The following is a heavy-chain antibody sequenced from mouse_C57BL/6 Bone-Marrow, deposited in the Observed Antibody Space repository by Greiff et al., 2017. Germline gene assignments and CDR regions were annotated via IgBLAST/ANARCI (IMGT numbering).Heavy chain of an antibody. Sequence: VQLQQPGAELVRPGTSVKLSCKASGYTFTSYWMHWVKQRTGQGLEWIGVIDPSDSYTNYNQKFKGQAPLPVDPSYRTAYMQLLSLTSEDSAVYYCAKSRLYYAMDYWGQGTSVTVSS. CDR1: GYTFTSYW. CDR2: IDPSDSYT. V-gene: IGHV1-59*01. J-gene: IGHJ4*01. CDR3: AKSRLYYAMDY.